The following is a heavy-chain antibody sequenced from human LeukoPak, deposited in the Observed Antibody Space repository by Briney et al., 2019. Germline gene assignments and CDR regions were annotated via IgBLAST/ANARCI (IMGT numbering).Heavy chain of an antibody. CDR2: IDPEDGET. V-gene: IGHV1-24*01. CDR1: GYTLTELS. D-gene: IGHD6-13*01. J-gene: IGHJ5*02. Sequence: ASVKVSCKVSGYTLTELSMHWVRQAPGKGLEWMGGIDPEDGETIYAQKLQGRVTLTTDTSTSTAYMELRSLGSDDTAVYYCARDGGIAAAGTYNWFDPWGQGTLVTVSS. CDR3: ARDGGIAAAGTYNWFDP.